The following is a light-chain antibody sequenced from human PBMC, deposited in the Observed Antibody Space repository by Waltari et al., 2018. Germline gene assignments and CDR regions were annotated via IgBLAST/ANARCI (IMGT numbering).Light chain of an antibody. CDR2: DVT. V-gene: IGLV2-11*01. J-gene: IGLJ3*02. CDR1: SSDVGGYNS. Sequence: QSALTQPRSASGSPGQSVTISCIGSSSDVGGYNSVSWYQEHPGKAPKLMISDVTQRPSGVPNRFSGSKSGNTASLTISGLRPEDEADYYCCSYAGGYSWVFGGGTKVTVL. CDR3: CSYAGGYSWV.